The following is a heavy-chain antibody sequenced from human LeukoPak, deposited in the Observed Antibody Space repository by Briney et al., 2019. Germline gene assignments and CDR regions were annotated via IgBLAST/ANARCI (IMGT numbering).Heavy chain of an antibody. CDR2: IYHSGST. CDR3: ACKGRDGYRSFDY. Sequence: SGTLSLTCAVSGGSISSSNWWSWVRQPPGKGLEWIGEIYHSGSTNYNPSLKSRVTISVDKSKNQFSLKLSSVTAADTAVYYCACKGRDGYRSFDYWGQGTLVTVSS. CDR1: GGSISSSNW. J-gene: IGHJ4*02. D-gene: IGHD5-24*01. V-gene: IGHV4-4*02.